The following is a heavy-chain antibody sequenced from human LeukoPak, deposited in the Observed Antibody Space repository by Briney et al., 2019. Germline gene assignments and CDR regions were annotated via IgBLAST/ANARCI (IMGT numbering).Heavy chain of an antibody. CDR2: ISGNAGTT. D-gene: IGHD3-10*01. CDR1: RFTFSNHG. V-gene: IGHV3-23*01. CDR3: TKVGSSWGFGDY. J-gene: IGHJ4*02. Sequence: GGSLRLSCAASRFTFSNHGMTWVRQAPGKGLEWVSFISGNAGTTYYAGSVKGRFTISRDNSKNTLYLQMNSLRAEDTAVYYCTKVGSSWGFGDYWGQGTLVTVSS.